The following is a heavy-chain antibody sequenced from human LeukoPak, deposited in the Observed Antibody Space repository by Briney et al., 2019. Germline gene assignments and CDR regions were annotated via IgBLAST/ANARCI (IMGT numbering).Heavy chain of an antibody. CDR1: GFTFSSHG. Sequence: GRSLRLSRAASGFTFSSHGMHWVRQAPGKGLEWVAVIWPDGSIKYYAESAKGRFTISRDNSKSTLYLQMNSLRAEDTAVYYCARAIDSYGFYDSWGQGTLVAVSS. CDR2: IWPDGSIK. CDR3: ARAIDSYGFYDS. D-gene: IGHD5-18*01. J-gene: IGHJ4*02. V-gene: IGHV3-33*01.